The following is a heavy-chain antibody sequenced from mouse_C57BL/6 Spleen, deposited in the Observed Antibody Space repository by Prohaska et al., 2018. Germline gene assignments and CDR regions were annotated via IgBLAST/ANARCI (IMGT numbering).Heavy chain of an antibody. CDR3: MRDGSSYWYFDV. V-gene: IGHV11-2*01. D-gene: IGHD1-1*01. CDR2: INSDGSAI. J-gene: IGHJ1*03. CDR1: GFTFSGFW. Sequence: EVQLLETGGVLVQPGGSRGLSCAGSGFTFSGFWMSWVQQTPWKTLEWFGDINSDGSAINYAPSIKDRFTILRDNDKSTLYMQMSNVRSEDTATYFCMRDGSSYWYFDVWGTGTKVTVSS.